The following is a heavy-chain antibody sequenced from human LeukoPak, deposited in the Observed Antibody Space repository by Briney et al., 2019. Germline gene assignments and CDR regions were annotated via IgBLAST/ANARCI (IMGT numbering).Heavy chain of an antibody. CDR3: ATSSHDLLDTDY. V-gene: IGHV4-59*01. Sequence: PSETLSLACTVSGGSISSYYWSWIRQPPGKGLEWIGYIYNSGSTNYNPSLRSRVTISVDTSKKQFSLKLSSVTAADTAMYYCATSSHDLLDTDYWGQGTLVTVSS. CDR1: GGSISSYY. J-gene: IGHJ4*02. D-gene: IGHD3-22*01. CDR2: IYNSGST.